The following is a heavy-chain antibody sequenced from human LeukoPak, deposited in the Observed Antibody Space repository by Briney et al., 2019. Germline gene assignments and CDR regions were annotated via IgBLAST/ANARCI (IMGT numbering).Heavy chain of an antibody. V-gene: IGHV1-2*02. CDR3: ARDSSGYYPILI. J-gene: IGHJ4*02. CDR1: GYTFTGYY. Sequence: ASVKVSCKASGYTFTGYYMHWVRQAPGQGLEWMGWINPNSGGTNYAQKFQGRVTMTRDTSISTAYMELSRLRSDDTAVYYCARDSSGYYPILIRGQGTLVTVSS. D-gene: IGHD3-22*01. CDR2: INPNSGGT.